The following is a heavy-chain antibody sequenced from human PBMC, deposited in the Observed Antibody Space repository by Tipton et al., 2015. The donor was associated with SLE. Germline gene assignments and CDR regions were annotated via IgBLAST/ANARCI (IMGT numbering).Heavy chain of an antibody. V-gene: IGHV4-34*01. D-gene: IGHD6-13*01. J-gene: IGHJ3*02. CDR1: GGSFSGYY. CDR2: INHSGST. CDR3: ARVSRQQLVPKDYDAFDI. Sequence: TLSLTCAVYGGSFSGYYWSWIRQPPGKGLEWIGEINHSGSTNYNPSLKSRVTISVDTSKNQFSLKLSSVTAADTAVYYCARVSRQQLVPKDYDAFDIWGQGTMVTVSS.